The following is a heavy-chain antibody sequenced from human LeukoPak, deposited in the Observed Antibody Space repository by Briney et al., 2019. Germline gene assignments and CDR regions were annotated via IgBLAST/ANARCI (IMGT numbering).Heavy chain of an antibody. Sequence: KPGGSLRLSCAASGFSFSDYYMTWIRQAPGKGLEWVSYVSSSGSTKKYADSVKGRFTISRDNAEKSLYLQMDSLRVEDTAIYYCARVTATYSVSPGALDIWGQGTMVIVSS. V-gene: IGHV3-11*04. CDR3: ARVTATYSVSPGALDI. J-gene: IGHJ3*02. D-gene: IGHD1-26*01. CDR1: GFSFSDYY. CDR2: VSSSGSTK.